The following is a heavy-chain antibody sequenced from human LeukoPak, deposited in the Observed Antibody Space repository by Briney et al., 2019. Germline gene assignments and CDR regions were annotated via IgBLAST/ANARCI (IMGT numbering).Heavy chain of an antibody. CDR3: ARGSPLGIVATIVGPFDY. Sequence: SETLSLTCTVSGGSISSSSYYWGWIRQPPGKGLEWIGSIYYSGSTYYNPSLKSRVTISVDTSKNQFSLKLSSVTAADTAVYYCARGSPLGIVATIVGPFDYWGQGTLVTVSS. CDR1: GGSISSSSYY. V-gene: IGHV4-39*07. D-gene: IGHD5-12*01. CDR2: IYYSGST. J-gene: IGHJ4*02.